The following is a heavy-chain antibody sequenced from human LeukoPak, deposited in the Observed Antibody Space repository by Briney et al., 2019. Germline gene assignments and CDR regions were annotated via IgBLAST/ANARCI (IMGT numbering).Heavy chain of an antibody. D-gene: IGHD1-26*01. V-gene: IGHV1-2*02. Sequence: ASVKVSCKASGYTFTGYYMHWVRQAPGQGLEWMGWINPNSGGTNYAQKFQGRVTMTRNTSISTAYMELSSLRSEDTAVYYCARSFSRSPLVGATHYWGQGTLVTVSS. CDR1: GYTFTGYY. J-gene: IGHJ4*02. CDR3: ARSFSRSPLVGATHY. CDR2: INPNSGGT.